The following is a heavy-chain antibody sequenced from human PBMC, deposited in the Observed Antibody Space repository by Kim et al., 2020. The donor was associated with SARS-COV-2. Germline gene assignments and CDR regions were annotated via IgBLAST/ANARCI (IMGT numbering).Heavy chain of an antibody. V-gene: IGHV4-34*01. D-gene: IGHD3-22*01. CDR3: ARGRYYYDTVEGRNFDY. J-gene: IGHJ4*02. Sequence: SETLSLTCAVYGGSFSGYYWSWIRQPPGKGLEWIGEINHSGSTNYNPSLKSRVTISVDTSKNQFSLKLSSVTAADTAVYYCARGRYYYDTVEGRNFDYWGQGTLVTVSS. CDR1: GGSFSGYY. CDR2: INHSGST.